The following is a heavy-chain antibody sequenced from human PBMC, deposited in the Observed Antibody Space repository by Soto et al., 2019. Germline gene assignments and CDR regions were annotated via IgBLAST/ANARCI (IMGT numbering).Heavy chain of an antibody. V-gene: IGHV3-53*01. D-gene: IGHD3-22*01. CDR1: GFAVSSSY. J-gene: IGHJ3*02. CDR3: ERASKGSGYCPLAFDX. CDR2: VYSGGTT. Sequence: GGSLRLSCAACGFAVSSSYMSWSRRAPRKGLAWVSLVYSGGTTYYADSVKGLFTISRDNSKNTLYRQMNSLRAEHTAVYYCERASKGSGYCPLAFDXWCHVSMVT.